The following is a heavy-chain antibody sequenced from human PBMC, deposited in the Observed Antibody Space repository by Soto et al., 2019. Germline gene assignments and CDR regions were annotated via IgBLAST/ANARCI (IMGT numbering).Heavy chain of an antibody. Sequence: QVQLVESGGGVVQPGRSLRLSCAASGFTFSSYAMHWVRQAPGKGPEWLAVIWYDGSNKYYGDSVKGRFTISRDNSRNTLYMQMNSLRVEDAAVYYCARAYGDWRYFDYWGQGTLVTVS. CDR2: IWYDGSNK. D-gene: IGHD3-10*01. J-gene: IGHJ4*02. CDR1: GFTFSSYA. CDR3: ARAYGDWRYFDY. V-gene: IGHV3-33*01.